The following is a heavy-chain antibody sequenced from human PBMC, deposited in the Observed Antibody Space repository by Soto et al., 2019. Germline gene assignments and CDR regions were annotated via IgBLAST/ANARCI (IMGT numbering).Heavy chain of an antibody. CDR2: IKQDGSEK. Sequence: GGSLRLSCAASGFTFSSYWMSWVRQAPGKGLEWVAHIKQDGSEKYYVDSVKGRFTISRDNAKNSLYLQMNSLRAEDTAVYYCARDRSEKYFDWFGLPSWGQGTLVTVSS. J-gene: IGHJ4*02. V-gene: IGHV3-7*05. D-gene: IGHD3-9*01. CDR3: ARDRSEKYFDWFGLPS. CDR1: GFTFSSYW.